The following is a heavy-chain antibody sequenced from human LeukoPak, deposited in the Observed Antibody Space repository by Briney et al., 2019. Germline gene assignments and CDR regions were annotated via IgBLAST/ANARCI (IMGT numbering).Heavy chain of an antibody. Sequence: ASVKVSCKASGYTFTSYGISWVRQAPGQGLEWMGWISAYNGNTNYAQKLQGRVTMTTDTSTSTAYMELRSLRSDDTAVYYCARVFTMVRGVILHYFDYWGQGTLVTVSS. J-gene: IGHJ4*02. CDR1: GYTFTSYG. CDR2: ISAYNGNT. V-gene: IGHV1-18*01. CDR3: ARVFTMVRGVILHYFDY. D-gene: IGHD3-10*01.